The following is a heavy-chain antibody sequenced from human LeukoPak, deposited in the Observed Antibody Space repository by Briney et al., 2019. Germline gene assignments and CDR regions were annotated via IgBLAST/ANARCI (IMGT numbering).Heavy chain of an antibody. Sequence: GGPLRLSCTALSSYEMNWVRQAPGKGLEWVSYISSSGSSIYYADSVKGRFTSSRDNAKNQLYLQMNTLRAEDTAVYYCARDVAHGSGIYYERPVYFDYWRQGTLVSVSS. V-gene: IGHV3-48*03. D-gene: IGHD3-10*01. J-gene: IGHJ4*02. CDR2: ISSSGSSI. CDR1: SSYE. CDR3: ARDVAHGSGIYYERPVYFDY.